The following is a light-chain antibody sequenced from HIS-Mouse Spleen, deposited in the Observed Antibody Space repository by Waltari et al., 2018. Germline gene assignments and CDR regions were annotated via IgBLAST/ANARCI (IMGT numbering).Light chain of an antibody. J-gene: IGLJ2*01. V-gene: IGLV3-1*01. CDR1: KLGDKY. Sequence: SYELTQPPSVSVSPGQTASITCSGDKLGDKYACWYQQKPGQSPVLVIYQDSKRPSGGPGGISGSNSGNTATLTISGAQGLDGADYYWPGWDRRTVVFGGGTKLTVL. CDR2: QDS. CDR3: PGWDRRTVV.